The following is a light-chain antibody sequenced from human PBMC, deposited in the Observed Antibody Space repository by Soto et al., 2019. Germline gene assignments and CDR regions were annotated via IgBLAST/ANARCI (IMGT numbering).Light chain of an antibody. CDR1: KLGDKY. CDR3: QAWDNRNAV. CDR2: QDT. Sequence: SSELTQPSSVSVSPGQTATISCSGDKLGDKYTSWFQQKPGQSPVLVIYQDTKRPSGIPERFSGSNSGNTATLTIGGTQAMDEADYYCQAWDNRNAVFGGGTKLTVL. J-gene: IGLJ2*01. V-gene: IGLV3-1*01.